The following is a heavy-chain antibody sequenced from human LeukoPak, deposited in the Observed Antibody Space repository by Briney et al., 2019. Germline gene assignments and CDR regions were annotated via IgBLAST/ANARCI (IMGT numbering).Heavy chain of an antibody. V-gene: IGHV3-30*18. Sequence: PGGSLRLSCAASGFTFSSYGMHWVRQAPGKGLEWVAVISYDGSNKYYADSVKGRFTISRDNSKNTLYLQMNSLRAEDTAVYYCAKDHDATYCTNGVCYFMLYYYYGMDVWGQGTTVTVSS. CDR2: ISYDGSNK. D-gene: IGHD2-8*01. CDR3: AKDHDATYCTNGVCYFMLYYYYGMDV. J-gene: IGHJ6*02. CDR1: GFTFSSYG.